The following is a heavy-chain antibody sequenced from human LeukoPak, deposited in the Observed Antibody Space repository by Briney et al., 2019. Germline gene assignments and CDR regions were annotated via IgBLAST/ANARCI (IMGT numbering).Heavy chain of an antibody. CDR3: ARGGGHSYGYLIYYYMDV. CDR2: IYYSGST. CDR1: GGSISSYY. V-gene: IGHV4-59*08. J-gene: IGHJ6*03. D-gene: IGHD5-18*01. Sequence: SETLSLTCTVSGGSISSYYWSWIRQPPGKGLEWIGYIYYSGSTNYNPSLKSRVTISVDTSKNQFSLKLSSVTAADTAVYYCARGGGHSYGYLIYYYMDVWGKGTTVTISS.